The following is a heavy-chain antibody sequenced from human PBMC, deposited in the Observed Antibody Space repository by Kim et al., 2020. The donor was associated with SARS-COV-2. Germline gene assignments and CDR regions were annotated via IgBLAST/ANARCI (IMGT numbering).Heavy chain of an antibody. V-gene: IGHV3-30*02. J-gene: IGHJ4*02. D-gene: IGHD2-2*01. CDR3: AKDHGAMALGGY. Sequence: YYADSVKGRFTISRDNSKNTLYLQMNSLRAEDTAVYYCAKDHGAMALGGYWGQGTLVTVSS.